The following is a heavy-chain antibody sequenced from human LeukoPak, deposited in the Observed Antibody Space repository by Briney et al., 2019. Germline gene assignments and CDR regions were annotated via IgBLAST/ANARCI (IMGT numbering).Heavy chain of an antibody. CDR1: GYTFTSYY. CDR3: ARDHTKGPMADV. V-gene: IGHV1-46*03. J-gene: IGHJ6*04. D-gene: IGHD3-10*01. Sequence: GASVKVSCKASGYTFTSYYMHWVRQAPGQGLEWMGIINPSGGSTSYAQKSQGRVTMTRDTSTSTVYMELSSLRSEDTAVYYCARDHTKGPMADVWGKGTTVTVSS. CDR2: INPSGGST.